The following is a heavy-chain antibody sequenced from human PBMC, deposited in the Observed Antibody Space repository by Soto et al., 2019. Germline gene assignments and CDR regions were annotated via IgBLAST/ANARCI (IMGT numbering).Heavy chain of an antibody. CDR2: FNGNGGLT. V-gene: IGHV3-23*01. D-gene: IGHD2-15*01. CDR1: GFTFSSYA. CDR3: AKDNSLHWFDP. J-gene: IGHJ5*02. Sequence: GGSLRLSCATSGFTFSSYAMTWVRQALGKGLEWVSTFNGNGGLTYYADSVKGRFTISRDNSRNTLYLQMDSLRAEDTAIYYCAKDNSLHWFDPWGQGTLVTVSS.